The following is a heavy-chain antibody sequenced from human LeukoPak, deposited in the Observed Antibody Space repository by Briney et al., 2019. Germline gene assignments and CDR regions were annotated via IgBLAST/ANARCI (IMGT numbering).Heavy chain of an antibody. CDR1: GGTFSSYA. CDR3: ASRPISGGGYDMNYYYHYMDV. CDR2: IIPIFGTG. J-gene: IGHJ6*03. V-gene: IGHV1-69*06. D-gene: IGHD5-12*01. Sequence: SVKVSCKASGGTFSSYAISWVRQAPGQGLEWMGGIIPIFGTGNYAQKFQGRVTITADKSTSTAYMELSSLRSEDTAVYYCASRPISGGGYDMNYYYHYMDVWGKGTTVTVSS.